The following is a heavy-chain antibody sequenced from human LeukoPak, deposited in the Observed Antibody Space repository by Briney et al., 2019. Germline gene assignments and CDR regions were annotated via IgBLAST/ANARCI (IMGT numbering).Heavy chain of an antibody. V-gene: IGHV4-59*05. CDR1: SGSISSDY. J-gene: IGHJ4*02. CDR2: MYYSGST. D-gene: IGHD3-22*01. CDR3: ARHRGYYDSSGYYVSPFDY. Sequence: PSETLSLTCIVSSGSISSDYWSWIRQPPGKGLEWIGSMYYSGSTYYNPSLKSRVTISVDTSKNQFSLKVSSVTAADTAVYYCARHRGYYDSSGYYVSPFDYWGQGTLVTVSS.